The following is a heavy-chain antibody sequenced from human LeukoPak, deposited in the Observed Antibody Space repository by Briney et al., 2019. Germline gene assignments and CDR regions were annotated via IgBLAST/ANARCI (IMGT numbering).Heavy chain of an antibody. V-gene: IGHV3-23*01. Sequence: PGGSLRLSCAASGFTFSSYTMSWVRQAPGMGLEWVSAIAGTGGSTFYANSVKGRFTISRDSSKNTLSLQMNSLRAEDTAVYYCARDPVRYCSSTSCSYAFDIWGQGTKVTVSS. D-gene: IGHD2-2*01. CDR3: ARDPVRYCSSTSCSYAFDI. CDR2: IAGTGGST. CDR1: GFTFSSYT. J-gene: IGHJ3*02.